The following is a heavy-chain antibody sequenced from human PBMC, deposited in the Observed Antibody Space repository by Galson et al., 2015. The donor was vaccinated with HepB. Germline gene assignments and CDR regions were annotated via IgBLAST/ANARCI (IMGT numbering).Heavy chain of an antibody. J-gene: IGHJ4*02. Sequence: LRLSCAASGFPFSDFTMHWVRQAPGKGLEWISLISSSRSYIYYADSVKGRFTISRDNTKNSLYLLMNNLRAEDTAVYYCARDSLGGFGAHDYWGQGSLVTVSS. CDR3: ARDSLGGFGAHDY. CDR1: GFPFSDFT. D-gene: IGHD5-12*01. V-gene: IGHV3-21*01. CDR2: ISSSRSYI.